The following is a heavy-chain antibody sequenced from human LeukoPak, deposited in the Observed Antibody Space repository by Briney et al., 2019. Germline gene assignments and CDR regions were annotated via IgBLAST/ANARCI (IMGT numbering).Heavy chain of an antibody. V-gene: IGHV3-30-3*01. Sequence: GGSLRLSCAASGFIFTTYTMHWVRQAPGKGLEWVAVLSYDGSNKYYADSVRGRFTITRDNSKSTLYLQMNSLSAEDTAVYYCARASYYDSSGYYFPHFDYWGQGTLVTVSS. D-gene: IGHD3-22*01. CDR3: ARASYYDSSGYYFPHFDY. J-gene: IGHJ4*02. CDR2: LSYDGSNK. CDR1: GFIFTTYT.